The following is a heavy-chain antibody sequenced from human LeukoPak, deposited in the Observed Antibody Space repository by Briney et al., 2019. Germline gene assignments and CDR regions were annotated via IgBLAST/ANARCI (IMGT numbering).Heavy chain of an antibody. V-gene: IGHV4-4*07. CDR2: IYTSGST. D-gene: IGHD2-2*01. J-gene: IGHJ4*02. CDR3: AKHCSSASCYRFEY. CDR1: GGSISSYY. Sequence: SETLSLTCTVSGGSISSYYWSWIRKPAGKGLEWIGRIYTSGSTNYNPSLKSRVTMSVDTSKNQFSLKLSSVTAADTAVYYCAKHCSSASCYRFEYWGQGTLVTVSS.